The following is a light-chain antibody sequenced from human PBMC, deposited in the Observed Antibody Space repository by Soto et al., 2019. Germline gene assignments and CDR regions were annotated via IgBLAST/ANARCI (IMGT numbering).Light chain of an antibody. CDR1: SSDVGGYNY. V-gene: IGLV2-14*01. CDR2: EVS. Sequence: QSVLTQPASVSGSPGQSITISCTGTSSDVGGYNYVSWYQQHPGKAPKLMIYEVSNRPSGVSNSFSGSKSGNTASLTISGLQAEDEADYFCSSYTSSSTLGVFGGGTKVTVL. J-gene: IGLJ3*02. CDR3: SSYTSSSTLGV.